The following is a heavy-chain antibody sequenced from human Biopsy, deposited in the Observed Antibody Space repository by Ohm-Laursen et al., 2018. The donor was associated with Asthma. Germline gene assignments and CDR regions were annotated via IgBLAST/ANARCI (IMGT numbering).Heavy chain of an antibody. CDR3: ARTHERWTSIQDDALDV. D-gene: IGHD4-23*01. V-gene: IGHV3-30*03. CDR1: GFTFSIYD. Sequence: SLRLSCAAFGFTFSIYDIHWVRQAPGKGLEWVAVISYDGGNKFYGDSVKGRFTLSRDNSRNTLYLQMNSLRVEDTAIYYCARTHERWTSIQDDALDVWGQGTMVIVSS. CDR2: ISYDGGNK. J-gene: IGHJ3*01.